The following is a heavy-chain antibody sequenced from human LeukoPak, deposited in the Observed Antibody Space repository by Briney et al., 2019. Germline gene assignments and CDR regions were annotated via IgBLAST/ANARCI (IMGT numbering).Heavy chain of an antibody. CDR1: GFTFSSYG. CDR3: AKGPVVATIGGFDY. Sequence: GGSLRLSCAASGFTFSSYGMSWVRQAPGKGLEWVSAISGSGGSTYYADSVKGRFTISRDNSKNTLYLQMNSLRAEDTAVYYCAKGPVVATIGGFDYWGQGTLVTVSS. J-gene: IGHJ4*02. CDR2: ISGSGGST. V-gene: IGHV3-23*01. D-gene: IGHD5-12*01.